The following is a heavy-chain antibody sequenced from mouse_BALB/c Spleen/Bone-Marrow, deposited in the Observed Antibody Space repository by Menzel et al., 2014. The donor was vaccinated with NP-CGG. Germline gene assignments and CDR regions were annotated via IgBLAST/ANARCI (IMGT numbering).Heavy chain of an antibody. CDR3: ARDRGLTYFDY. CDR2: IRNKANGYTT. V-gene: IGHV7-3*02. J-gene: IGHJ2*01. D-gene: IGHD2-4*01. Sequence: DVMLVESGGGLVQPGGSLRLSCATSGFTFTDYYMSWVRQPPGKALEWLGFIRNKANGYTTEYSASVKGRFTICRNNYQSILYLQMNALRAEESATYYCARDRGLTYFDYWGQGTTLTVSS. CDR1: GFTFTDYY.